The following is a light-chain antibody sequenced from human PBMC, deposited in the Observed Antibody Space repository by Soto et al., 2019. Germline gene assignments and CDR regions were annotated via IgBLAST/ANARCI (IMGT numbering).Light chain of an antibody. CDR2: LNSDGSH. CDR1: SGHSSYA. Sequence: QLVLTQSPSASASLGASVKLTCNLSSGHSSYAIAWRQQQPEKGPRYLMKLNSDGSHSKGDGIPDRFSGCSSGAERYLIISSLQSEDEADYYCQTWGTGIHVFGTGTKVTVL. J-gene: IGLJ1*01. CDR3: QTWGTGIHV. V-gene: IGLV4-69*01.